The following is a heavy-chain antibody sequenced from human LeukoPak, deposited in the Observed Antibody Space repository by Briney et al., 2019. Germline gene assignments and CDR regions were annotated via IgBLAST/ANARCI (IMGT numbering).Heavy chain of an antibody. CDR3: ARRDIVVVVSASDY. D-gene: IGHD2-15*01. V-gene: IGHV3-23*01. J-gene: IGHJ4*02. CDR2: ITASGDST. Sequence: PGGSLRLSCAASGFPLSDYVMIWVRQPPGKGLEWVSGITASGDSTFYGDSVKGRFTMSRDNSRNTVYLQMNSLRVDDTAVYYYARRDIVVVVSASDYWGQGTLVTVSS. CDR1: GFPLSDYV.